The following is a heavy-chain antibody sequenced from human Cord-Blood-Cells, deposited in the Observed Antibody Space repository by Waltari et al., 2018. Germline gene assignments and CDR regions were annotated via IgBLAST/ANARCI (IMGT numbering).Heavy chain of an antibody. V-gene: IGHV4-61*09. CDR2: IYTSGSP. J-gene: IGHJ6*02. CDR3: ASSYGSYYYYYGMDV. CDR1: GGSISSGSYY. D-gene: IGHD5-18*01. Sequence: QVQLQESGPGLVKPSQTLSLTCTVSGGSISSGSYYWSWIRQPAGKGLEWIGYIYTSGSPTYHPSLKRRVTISVDTSKNQFSLKLSSVTAADTAVYYCASSYGSYYYYYGMDVWGQGTTVTVSS.